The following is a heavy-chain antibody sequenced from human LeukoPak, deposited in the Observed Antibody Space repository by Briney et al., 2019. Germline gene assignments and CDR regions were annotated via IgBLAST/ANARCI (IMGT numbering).Heavy chain of an antibody. J-gene: IGHJ4*02. Sequence: GASVKVSCKPSGYTFTGYYIHWVRQAPGQGLEWMGWINPNSGGTNYAQKFQGRVTMTRDTSISTAYMELTRLTSDDTAVYYCARDSGEVPDYWGQGTLVTVSS. CDR3: ARDSGEVPDY. CDR2: INPNSGGT. V-gene: IGHV1-2*02. CDR1: GYTFTGYY. D-gene: IGHD3-10*01.